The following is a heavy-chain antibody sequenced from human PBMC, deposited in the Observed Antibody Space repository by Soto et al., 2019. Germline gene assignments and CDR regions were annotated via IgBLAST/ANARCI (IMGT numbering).Heavy chain of an antibody. CDR3: TRHAIIPKLQFGMDV. J-gene: IGHJ6*02. D-gene: IGHD2-15*01. CDR2: IFYTGNT. Sequence: PSETLSLTCTVPGGSVIGYYWSWIRQPPGKGLEWLGYIFYTGNTLYNPSVQSRVTISVDRSKNQFSLKLTSVTAADTAIYYCTRHAIIPKLQFGMDVWGRGSKVTVSS. CDR1: GGSVIGYY. V-gene: IGHV4-59*02.